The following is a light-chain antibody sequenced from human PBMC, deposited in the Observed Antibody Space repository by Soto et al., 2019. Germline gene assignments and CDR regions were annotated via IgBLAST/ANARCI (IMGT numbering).Light chain of an antibody. CDR3: AVWDGGLNGWV. CDR1: SSNIGTNT. J-gene: IGLJ3*02. Sequence: QSVLTQPPSASGTPGQRVTISCSGSSSNIGTNTVNWYQQFPGTAPELLIYSNDQRPSGVPDRFSGSKSGTSASLAIGGLQSDDEADYYCAVWDGGLNGWVFGGGTKVTVL. V-gene: IGLV1-44*01. CDR2: SND.